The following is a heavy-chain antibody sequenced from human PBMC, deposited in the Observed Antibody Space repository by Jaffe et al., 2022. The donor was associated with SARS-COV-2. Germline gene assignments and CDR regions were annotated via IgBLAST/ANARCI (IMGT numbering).Heavy chain of an antibody. V-gene: IGHV4-34*01. CDR2: INHSGST. CDR3: ASTIRRVAVAVHY. CDR1: GGSFSGYY. J-gene: IGHJ4*02. D-gene: IGHD6-19*01. Sequence: QVQLQQWGAGLLKPSETLSLTCAVYGGSFSGYYWSWIRQPPGKGLEWIGEINHSGSTNYNPSLKSRVTISVDTSKNQFSLKLSSVTAADTAVYYCASTIRRVAVAVHYWGQGTLVTVSS.